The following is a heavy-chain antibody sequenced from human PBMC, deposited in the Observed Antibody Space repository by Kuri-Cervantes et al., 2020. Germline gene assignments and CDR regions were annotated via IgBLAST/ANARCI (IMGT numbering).Heavy chain of an antibody. CDR2: ISYDGSNK. CDR1: GFTFSSYA. V-gene: IGHV3-30-3*01. J-gene: IGHJ6*02. D-gene: IGHD4-17*01. CDR3: ARETVTTYYYCYYGMDV. Sequence: GGSLRLSCAASGFTFSSYAMHWVRQAPGKGLEWVAVISYDGSNKYYADSVKGRFTISRDTSKNTLYLQMNSMRAEDTALYYCARETVTTYYYCYYGMDVWGQGTTVTVSS.